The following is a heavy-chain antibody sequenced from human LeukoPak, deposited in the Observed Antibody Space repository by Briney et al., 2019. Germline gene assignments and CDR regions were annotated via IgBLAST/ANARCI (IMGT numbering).Heavy chain of an antibody. CDR1: GGSISSGSYY. CDR2: IYTSGST. CDR3: ARGRVTSSSWSSTYYYYFYMDV. D-gene: IGHD6-13*01. J-gene: IGHJ6*03. V-gene: IGHV4-61*02. Sequence: PSETLSLTCTVSGGSISSGSYYWSWIRQPAGKGLEWIGRIYTSGSTNYNPSLKSRVTISVDTSKKQFSLELSSVTAADTAVYFCARGRVTSSSWSSTYYYYFYMDVWGIGTTVTVSS.